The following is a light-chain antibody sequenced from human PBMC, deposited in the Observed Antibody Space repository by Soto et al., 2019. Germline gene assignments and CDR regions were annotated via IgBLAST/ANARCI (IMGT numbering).Light chain of an antibody. V-gene: IGKV3-11*01. CDR1: QSVSSY. Sequence: EIVLTQSPATLSLSPGERATLSCRASQSVSSYLAWYQQKPGQAPRLLIYDASNRATGIPARFSGSGSGTDFTLTFSSLEPEDFAVYSCQQRSNWPYTFGQGNKLEIK. CDR2: DAS. J-gene: IGKJ2*01. CDR3: QQRSNWPYT.